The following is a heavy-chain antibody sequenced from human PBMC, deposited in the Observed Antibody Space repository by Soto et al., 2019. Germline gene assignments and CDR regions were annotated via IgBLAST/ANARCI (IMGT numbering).Heavy chain of an antibody. CDR3: GRGYFYGTGSYPVGLIYYYEDMDV. V-gene: IGHV4-59*01. CDR1: GGSISSYY. Sequence: PSETLSLTCTVSGGSISSYYWSWIRQPPGKGLEWIGYIYYSGSTNYNPSLKSRVTISVDTSKNQFSLKLSSVTPSDTAVYYCGRGYFYGTGSYPVGLIYYYEDMDVGGPETTLTAS. D-gene: IGHD3-10*01. J-gene: IGHJ6*02. CDR2: IYYSGST.